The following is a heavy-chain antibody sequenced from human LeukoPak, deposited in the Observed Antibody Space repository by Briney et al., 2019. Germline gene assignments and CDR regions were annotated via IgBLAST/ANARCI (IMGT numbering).Heavy chain of an antibody. CDR3: ARWWNAFDI. Sequence: PGRSLRLSCAASGFTFSSYSMNWVRQAPGKGLEWVSYIGSSSSTIYYADSVKGRLTISRDNAKYSLYPQMNSLRDEDTAVYYCARWWNAFDIWGQGTMVTVSS. CDR1: GFTFSSYS. V-gene: IGHV3-48*02. J-gene: IGHJ3*02. D-gene: IGHD2-15*01. CDR2: IGSSSSTI.